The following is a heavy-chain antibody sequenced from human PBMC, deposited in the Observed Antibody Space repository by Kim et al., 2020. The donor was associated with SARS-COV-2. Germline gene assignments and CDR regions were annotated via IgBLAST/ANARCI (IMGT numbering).Heavy chain of an antibody. CDR1: GDSVSSNSAV. V-gene: IGHV6-1*01. CDR3: TGGGYCDSSGCYWFDP. Sequence: SQTLSLTCAISGDSVSSNSAVWNWIRQSPSRGLEWLGRTYYRSKWYNDYAISVKGRISINPDTSKNQFSLQLNSMTPEDTGVYYCTGGGYCDSSGCYWFDPWGQGTLVTVSS. CDR2: TYYRSKWYN. D-gene: IGHD3-22*01. J-gene: IGHJ5*02.